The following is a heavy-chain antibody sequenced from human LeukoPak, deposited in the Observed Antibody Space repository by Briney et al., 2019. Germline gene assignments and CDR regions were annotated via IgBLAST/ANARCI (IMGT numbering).Heavy chain of an antibody. CDR2: ISAYNGNT. CDR3: ARTADKYSSGWYYFDY. CDR1: GYTFTSYG. J-gene: IGHJ4*02. D-gene: IGHD6-19*01. V-gene: IGHV1-18*01. Sequence: ASVKVSCTASGYTFTSYGISWVRQAPGQGLEWMGWISAYNGNTNYAQKLQGRVTMTTDTSTSTAYMELRSLRSDATAVYYCARTADKYSSGWYYFDYWGQGTLVTVSS.